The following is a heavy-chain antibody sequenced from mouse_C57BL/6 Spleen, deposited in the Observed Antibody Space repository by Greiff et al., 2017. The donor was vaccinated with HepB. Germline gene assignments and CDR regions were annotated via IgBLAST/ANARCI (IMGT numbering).Heavy chain of an antibody. J-gene: IGHJ2*01. CDR2: ISDGGSYT. CDR3: ARDPAQNYFDY. D-gene: IGHD3-2*02. V-gene: IGHV5-4*01. Sequence: VQLKESGGGLVKPGGSLKLSCAASGFTFSSYAMSWVRQTPEKRLEWVATISDGGSYTYYPDNVKGRFTISRDNAKNNLYLQMSHLKSEDTAMYYCARDPAQNYFDYWGQGTTLTVSS. CDR1: GFTFSSYA.